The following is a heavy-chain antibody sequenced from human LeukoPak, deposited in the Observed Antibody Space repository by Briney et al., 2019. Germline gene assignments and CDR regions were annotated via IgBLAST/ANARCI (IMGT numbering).Heavy chain of an antibody. Sequence: ASVKVSCKASGYTFTSYDINWVRQATGQGLEWMGWMNPNSGNTGYAQKFQGRVTITRNTSISTAYMELSSLRSEDTAVYYCARGVRAPAAISYWFDPWDQGTLVTVSS. CDR2: MNPNSGNT. V-gene: IGHV1-8*03. CDR1: GYTFTSYD. J-gene: IGHJ5*02. CDR3: ARGVRAPAAISYWFDP. D-gene: IGHD2-2*02.